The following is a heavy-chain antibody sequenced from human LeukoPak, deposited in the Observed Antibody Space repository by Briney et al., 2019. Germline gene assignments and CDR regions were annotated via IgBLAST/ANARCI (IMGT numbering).Heavy chain of an antibody. V-gene: IGHV3-23*01. D-gene: IGHD2-2*01. Sequence: GGSLRLSCAASGFTFSSYAMSWVRQAPGKGLEWVSAIVGSGGNMYYADYVKGRFTISRDNFKITLYLQMNSLRAEDTAVYYCAKGLTWDSTSCSDWGQGTLVTVSS. CDR3: AKGLTWDSTSCSD. J-gene: IGHJ4*02. CDR1: GFTFSSYA. CDR2: IVGSGGNM.